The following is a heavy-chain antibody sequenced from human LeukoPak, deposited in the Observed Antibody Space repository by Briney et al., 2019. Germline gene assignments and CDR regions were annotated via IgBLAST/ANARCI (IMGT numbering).Heavy chain of an antibody. Sequence: GGSLRLSSAASGFTFSNYNMNWVRQPPGKGRQWVSYISSSSNIMYYADSVKGRFTISRDNAKNSLFLQMNSLRAEDTAVYYCARDFAREFTIDYWGQGTLVTVSS. D-gene: IGHD3-10*01. J-gene: IGHJ4*02. CDR2: ISSSSNIM. CDR1: GFTFSNYN. V-gene: IGHV3-48*01. CDR3: ARDFAREFTIDY.